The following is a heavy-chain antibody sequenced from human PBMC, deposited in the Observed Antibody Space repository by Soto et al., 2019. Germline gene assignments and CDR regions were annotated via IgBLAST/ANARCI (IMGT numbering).Heavy chain of an antibody. D-gene: IGHD3-10*01. Sequence: QVQLVESGGGVVQPGRSLRLSCAASGFTFSSHGMHWVRRAPGKGLEWLAVIWYDGRNKYYEDFVKGRFTSSRDNSKNALYLQMNSLRDGDTAVYYCVRWRPYRGSDHRGQGTLVTVSS. CDR2: IWYDGRNK. V-gene: IGHV3-33*01. CDR1: GFTFSSHG. J-gene: IGHJ4*02. CDR3: VRWRPYRGSDH.